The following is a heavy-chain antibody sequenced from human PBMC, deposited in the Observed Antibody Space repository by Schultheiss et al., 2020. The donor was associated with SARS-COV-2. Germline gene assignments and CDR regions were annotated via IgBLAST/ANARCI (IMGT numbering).Heavy chain of an antibody. J-gene: IGHJ4*02. D-gene: IGHD5-12*01. CDR3: ARTVATIDRSYYFDY. CDR1: GGSFSGYY. Sequence: SETLSLTCAVYGGSFSGYYWSWIRQPPGKGLEWIGEINHSGSTNYNPSLKSRVTISVDTSKNQFSLKLSSVTAADTAVYYCARTVATIDRSYYFDYWGQGTLVTVS. V-gene: IGHV4-34*01. CDR2: INHSGST.